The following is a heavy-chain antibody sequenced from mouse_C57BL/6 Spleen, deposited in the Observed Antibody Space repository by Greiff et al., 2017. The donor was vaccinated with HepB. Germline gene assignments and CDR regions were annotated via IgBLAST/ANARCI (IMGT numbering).Heavy chain of an antibody. Sequence: DVQLQESGGGLVQPKGSLKLSCAASGFTFNTYAMHWVRQAPGKGLEWVARIRSKSSNYATYYADSVKDRFTISRDHSQSMLYLQMNNLKTEDTAMYYCVRGDYSNWYFDVWGTGTTVTVSS. D-gene: IGHD2-5*01. J-gene: IGHJ1*03. CDR2: IRSKSSNYAT. CDR1: GFTFNTYA. V-gene: IGHV10-3*01. CDR3: VRGDYSNWYFDV.